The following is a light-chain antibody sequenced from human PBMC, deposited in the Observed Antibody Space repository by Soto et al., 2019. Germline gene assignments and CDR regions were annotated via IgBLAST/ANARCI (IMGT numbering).Light chain of an antibody. J-gene: IGKJ5*01. V-gene: IGKV3-15*01. CDR2: DAS. CDR3: QPYDKWPPIT. Sequence: EIVMTQSPATLSLSPGERATLSCRASQSVSSHLAWYQQRPGQAPRLLIYDASTRATGIPARFSGSGSGTDFTLTISSLQSEDFAVYYCQPYDKWPPITFAQGTRLDIK. CDR1: QSVSSH.